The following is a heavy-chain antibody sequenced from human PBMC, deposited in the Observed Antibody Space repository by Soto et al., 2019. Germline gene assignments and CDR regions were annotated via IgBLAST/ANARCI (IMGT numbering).Heavy chain of an antibody. D-gene: IGHD4-17*01. CDR2: ISKEGTFK. Sequence: QVQLVESGGGVVQPGRSLRLSCAASGFSFSDSNMHWVRKAPGKGLQWVARISKEGTFKYYADSVKGRFTISRDNSENTLYLQINSLSAEDTAVYFCVKGSLPGDYERNFDSWGQGILVTVSS. CDR3: VKGSLPGDYERNFDS. CDR1: GFSFSDSN. J-gene: IGHJ4*02. V-gene: IGHV3-30*18.